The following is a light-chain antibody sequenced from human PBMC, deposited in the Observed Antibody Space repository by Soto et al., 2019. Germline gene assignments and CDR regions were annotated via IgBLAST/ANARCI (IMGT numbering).Light chain of an antibody. J-gene: IGLJ2*01. CDR1: SSNIGSNT. CDR2: SNN. CDR3: AAWDDSLNAVV. V-gene: IGLV1-44*01. Sequence: QPVLTQPPSASGTPGQRVTISCSGSSSNIGSNTVNWYHQLPGTAPKLHIYSNNQRPSGVPGRFSGSKSGTSASLAISGLQSEDEADYYCAAWDDSLNAVVFGGGTKVTGL.